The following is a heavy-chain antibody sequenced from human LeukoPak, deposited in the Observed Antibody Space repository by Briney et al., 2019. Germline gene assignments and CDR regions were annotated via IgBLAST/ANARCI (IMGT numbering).Heavy chain of an antibody. CDR2: IYHSGST. V-gene: IGHV4-4*02. D-gene: IGHD1-1*01. CDR3: ARGRGWKYYYYYMDV. CDR1: GGSISSSNW. J-gene: IGHJ6*03. Sequence: PSGTLSLTCVVSGGSISSSNWWSWVRQPPEKGLEWIGEIYHSGSTNYNPSLKSRVTISVDTSKNQFSLKLSSVTAADTAVYYCARGRGWKYYYYYMDVWGKGTTVTVSS.